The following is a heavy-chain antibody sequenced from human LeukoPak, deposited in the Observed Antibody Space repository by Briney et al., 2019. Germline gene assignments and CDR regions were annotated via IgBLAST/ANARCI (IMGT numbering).Heavy chain of an antibody. D-gene: IGHD3-9*01. J-gene: IGHJ4*02. CDR1: GYTFTGYY. Sequence: ASVKVSCKASGYTFTGYYMHWVRQAPGQGLEWMGWINPNSGGTNYAQKFQGRVTMTRDTSISTAYMELSRLRSDDTAVYYCARGGDYDILTGYPFDYWGQGTLVTVSS. V-gene: IGHV1-2*02. CDR2: INPNSGGT. CDR3: ARGGDYDILTGYPFDY.